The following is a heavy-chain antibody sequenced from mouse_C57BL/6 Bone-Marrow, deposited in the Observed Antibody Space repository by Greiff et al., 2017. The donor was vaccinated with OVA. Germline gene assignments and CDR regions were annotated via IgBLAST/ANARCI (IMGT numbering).Heavy chain of an antibody. Sequence: EVKVVESGGGLVQPGGSLKLSCAASGFTFSDYGMAWVRQAPRKGPEWVAFLSNLAYSIYYADTVTGRFTISRENAKNTLYLEMSSLRSEDTAMYYCARHENYGSFDYWGQGTTLTVSS. V-gene: IGHV5-15*01. CDR2: LSNLAYSI. D-gene: IGHD1-1*01. CDR1: GFTFSDYG. J-gene: IGHJ2*01. CDR3: ARHENYGSFDY.